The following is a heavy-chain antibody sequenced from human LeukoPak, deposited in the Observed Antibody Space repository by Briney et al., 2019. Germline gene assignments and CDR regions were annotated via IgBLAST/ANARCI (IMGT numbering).Heavy chain of an antibody. CDR3: AKDRDIYGGYLDD. CDR1: GFTFSSYG. J-gene: IGHJ4*02. V-gene: IGHV3-30*18. CDR2: ISYDVSNK. D-gene: IGHD3-9*01. Sequence: GGSLRLSCAASGFTFSSYGMHWVREAPGKGQEWGAVISYDVSNKYYADSVKGRFTISRENSKNSLYLQMNSLRAEATPVYYCAKDRDIYGGYLDDWGQGTLVTVSS.